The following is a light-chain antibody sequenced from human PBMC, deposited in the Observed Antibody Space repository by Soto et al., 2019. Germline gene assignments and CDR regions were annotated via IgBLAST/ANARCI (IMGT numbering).Light chain of an antibody. CDR2: DNN. CDR1: GSNIGAGYD. V-gene: IGLV1-40*01. CDR3: QSYDSSLSHVV. J-gene: IGLJ2*01. Sequence: QAVVTQPPSVSGAPGQRVTISCTGSGSNIGAGYDVHWYQQLPGTAPKLLIYDNNNRPSGVPDRFSGSKSGTSASLAITGLQAEDEADYYCQSYDSSLSHVVFGGGTKLTVL.